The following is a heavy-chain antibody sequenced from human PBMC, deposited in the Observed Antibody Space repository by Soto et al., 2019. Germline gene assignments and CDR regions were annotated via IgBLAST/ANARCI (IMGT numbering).Heavy chain of an antibody. V-gene: IGHV4-59*01. J-gene: IGHJ4*02. D-gene: IGHD3-22*01. CDR1: GGSISSNY. CDR3: VRGFYDSRGYSSTFAY. Sequence: SETLSLTCTVSGGSISSNYWSWIRQSPGKGLEWIGYIYYSGNTNYNPSLKNRVSISIDTSKSQFSLRLSSVTAADTAVYYCVRGFYDSRGYSSTFAYWGQGTLVTVYS. CDR2: IYYSGNT.